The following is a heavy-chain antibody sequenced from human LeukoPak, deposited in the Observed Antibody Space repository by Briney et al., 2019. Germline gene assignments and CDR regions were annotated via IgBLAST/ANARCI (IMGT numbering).Heavy chain of an antibody. CDR1: GFTFSTYT. Sequence: GGSLRLSCAASGFTFSTYTMNWVRQAPGKGLEWVSSITGSSSFIYYADSVKGRFTISRDNAKNSLYLQMNSLRAEDTAVYCCARVSGTWTFDYWGQGTLVTVSS. CDR3: ARVSGTWTFDY. V-gene: IGHV3-21*01. D-gene: IGHD3/OR15-3a*01. J-gene: IGHJ4*02. CDR2: ITGSSSFI.